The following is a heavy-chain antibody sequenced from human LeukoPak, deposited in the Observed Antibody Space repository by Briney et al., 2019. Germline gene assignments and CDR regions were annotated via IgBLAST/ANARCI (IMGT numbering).Heavy chain of an antibody. J-gene: IGHJ4*02. CDR1: GFTFSNFA. D-gene: IGHD7-27*01. V-gene: IGHV3-30*04. CDR2: MSHDGSNK. CDR3: ARDSWGFDF. Sequence: PGRSLRLSCAASGFTFSNFAMHWVRQAPGKGLEWVAMMSHDGSNKYTDSVKGRFTISRDNSKNMVDLYMSNLKIEDTAVYYCARDSWGFDFWGQGTLVTVSS.